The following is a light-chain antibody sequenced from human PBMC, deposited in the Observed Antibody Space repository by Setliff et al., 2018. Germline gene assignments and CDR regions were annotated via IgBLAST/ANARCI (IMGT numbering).Light chain of an antibody. CDR3: LSYTSKTTHAL. CDR2: EVT. Sequence: SALTQPAAVSGSPGQSITISCAGTSSDVGGYNYVSWYQQHPGKAPKLMIYEVTKRPSGVSDRFSGSKSGNTASLTISRLQAEDEADYYCLSYTSKTTHALFAGGTKVTVL. V-gene: IGLV2-14*03. CDR1: SSDVGGYNY. J-gene: IGLJ2*01.